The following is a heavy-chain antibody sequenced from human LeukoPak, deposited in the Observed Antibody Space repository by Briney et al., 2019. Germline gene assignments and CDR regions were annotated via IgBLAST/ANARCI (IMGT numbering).Heavy chain of an antibody. D-gene: IGHD3-22*01. CDR2: IYYSGST. Sequence: SETLSLTCTVSGGSISSYYWSWIRQPPGKGLEWIGYIYYSGSTNYNPSLKSRVTISIDTSKNQFSLKLSSVTAADTAVYYCTRGSIAYYYMDVWGKGTTVTISS. CDR1: GGSISSYY. J-gene: IGHJ6*03. CDR3: TRGSIAYYYMDV. V-gene: IGHV4-59*01.